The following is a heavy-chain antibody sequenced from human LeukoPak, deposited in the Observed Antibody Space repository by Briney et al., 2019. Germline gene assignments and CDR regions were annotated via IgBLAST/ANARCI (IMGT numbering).Heavy chain of an antibody. Sequence: SVKVSCKASGGTFSSYTISWVRQAPGQGLEWMGRIIPILGIANYAQKFQGRVTMTRNTSISTAYMELSSLRSEDTAVYYCAREHGYYDSSVPDWGQGTLVTVSS. J-gene: IGHJ4*02. CDR1: GGTFSSYT. CDR3: AREHGYYDSSVPD. D-gene: IGHD3-22*01. CDR2: IIPILGIA. V-gene: IGHV1-69*04.